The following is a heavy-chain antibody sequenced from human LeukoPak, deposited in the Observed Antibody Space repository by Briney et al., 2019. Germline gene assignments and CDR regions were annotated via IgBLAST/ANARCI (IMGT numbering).Heavy chain of an antibody. CDR1: GGSISSGGYY. D-gene: IGHD3-10*01. CDR3: ARASTMGIPRGDFDY. CDR2: IYYSGST. J-gene: IGHJ4*02. Sequence: SQTLSLTCTVSGGSISSGGYYWSWIRQHPGKGLEWIGYIYYSGSTYYNPSLKSRVTISVDTSKNQFSLKLSSVTAADTAVYYCARASTMGIPRGDFDYWGQGTLVTVSS. V-gene: IGHV4-31*03.